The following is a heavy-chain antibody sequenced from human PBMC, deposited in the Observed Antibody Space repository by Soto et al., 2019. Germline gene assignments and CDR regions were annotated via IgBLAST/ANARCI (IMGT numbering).Heavy chain of an antibody. D-gene: IGHD3-3*01. Sequence: GGSLRLSCAASGFTFSSYSMNWVRQAPGKGLEWVSYISSSSSTIYYADSVKGRFTISRDNAKNSLYLQMNSLRDEDTAVYYCARDSLTIFGVVTELYYFDYWGQGTLVTVSS. J-gene: IGHJ4*02. CDR1: GFTFSSYS. CDR2: ISSSSSTI. V-gene: IGHV3-48*02. CDR3: ARDSLTIFGVVTELYYFDY.